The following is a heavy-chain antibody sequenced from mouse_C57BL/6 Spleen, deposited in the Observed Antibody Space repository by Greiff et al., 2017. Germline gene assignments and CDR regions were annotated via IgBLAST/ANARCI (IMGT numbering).Heavy chain of an antibody. V-gene: IGHV1-4*01. Sequence: QVQLKEPGAELARPGASVKMSCKASGYTFTSYTMHWVKQRPGQGLEWIGYINPSSGYTKYNQKFKDKATLTADKSSSTAYMQLSSLTSEDSAVYYCARWYYGSNFAMDYWGQGTSVTVSS. CDR3: ARWYYGSNFAMDY. CDR2: INPSSGYT. J-gene: IGHJ4*01. CDR1: GYTFTSYT. D-gene: IGHD1-1*01.